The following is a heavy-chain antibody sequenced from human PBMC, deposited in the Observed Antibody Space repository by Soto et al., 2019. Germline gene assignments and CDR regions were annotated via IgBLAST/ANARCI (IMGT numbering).Heavy chain of an antibody. CDR2: IYYSGST. D-gene: IGHD3-10*01. CDR3: ARVGCYFSFQAEDAIRDHCTVSAFLLNRSSDL. Sequence: QHPGKGLEWIGYIYYSGSTYYNPSLKSRVTISVDTSKNQFSLKLSSVTAADTAVYYCARVGCYFSFQAEDAIRDHCTVSAFLLNRSSDL. J-gene: IGHJ2*01. V-gene: IGHV4-31*02.